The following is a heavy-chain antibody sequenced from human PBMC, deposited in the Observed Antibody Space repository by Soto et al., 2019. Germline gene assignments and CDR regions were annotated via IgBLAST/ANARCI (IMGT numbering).Heavy chain of an antibody. Sequence: QVQLVQSGAEVKKPGSSVKVSCKASGGTLRNCAFSWVRQAPGQGLEWMGSIIPVYGTENNAQKFQGRVSIAADESTSTVYMELSSLRSEDTAMYYCARESGDYVNTNYFYYGMDVWGQGTAVIVSS. CDR2: IIPVYGTE. D-gene: IGHD4-17*01. CDR1: GGTLRNCA. J-gene: IGHJ6*02. CDR3: ARESGDYVNTNYFYYGMDV. V-gene: IGHV1-69*01.